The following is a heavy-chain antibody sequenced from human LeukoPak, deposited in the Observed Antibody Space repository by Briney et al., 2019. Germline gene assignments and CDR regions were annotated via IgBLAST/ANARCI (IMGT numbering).Heavy chain of an antibody. J-gene: IGHJ5*02. V-gene: IGHV4-34*01. D-gene: IGHD1-20*01. CDR3: ARGRTLYNWKGRWFDP. CDR2: INHSGST. Sequence: SETLSLTCTVSGGSISSYYWSWIRQPPGKGLEWIGEINHSGSTNYNPSLKSRVTISVDTSKNQFSLKLSSVTAADTAVYYCARGRTLYNWKGRWFDPWGQGTLVTASS. CDR1: GGSISSYY.